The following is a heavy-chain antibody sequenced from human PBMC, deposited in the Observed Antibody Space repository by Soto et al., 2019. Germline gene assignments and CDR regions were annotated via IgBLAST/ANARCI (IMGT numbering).Heavy chain of an antibody. J-gene: IGHJ4*02. CDR3: AKVADVVVTYFDY. V-gene: IGHV3-23*01. CDR1: GFSFSTYG. D-gene: IGHD2-15*01. CDR2: ISGSSGST. Sequence: GGSLRLSCAASGFSFSTYGMSWVRQAPGKGLEWVSGISGSSGSTYYADSIKGRFTVSRDNSKNMLYLQMNSLRVEDTAVYYCAKVADVVVTYFDYWGQGSLVTSPQ.